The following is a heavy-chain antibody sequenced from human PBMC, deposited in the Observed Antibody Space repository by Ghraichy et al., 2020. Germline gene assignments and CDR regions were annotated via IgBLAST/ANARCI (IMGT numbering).Heavy chain of an antibody. CDR3: ARGGIDLWSAFDR. J-gene: IGHJ5*02. V-gene: IGHV3-74*01. D-gene: IGHD3-10*01. Sequence: GGSLRLSCAASGFTFGSSWMHWVRQAQGTGLVWLSRIYNDCSATSYVDSVEGRFTISSDNAKSTLYLQMNSPRVDDTAVYYCARGGIDLWSAFDRWGRGTLVTVSS. CDR1: GFTFGSSW. CDR2: IYNDCSAT.